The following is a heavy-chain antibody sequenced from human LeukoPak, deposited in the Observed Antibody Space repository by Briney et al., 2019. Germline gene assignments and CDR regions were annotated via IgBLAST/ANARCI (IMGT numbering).Heavy chain of an antibody. CDR2: IRSKANSYAT. CDR3: TPDYGDYVSFGY. Sequence: GGSLRLSCAASGFTFSGSAMHWVRQASGKGLEWVGRIRSKANSYATAYAASVKGRFTISRDVSKNTAYLQMNSLKTEDTAVYYCTPDYGDYVSFGYWGQGTLVTVSS. CDR1: GFTFSGSA. V-gene: IGHV3-73*01. D-gene: IGHD4-17*01. J-gene: IGHJ4*02.